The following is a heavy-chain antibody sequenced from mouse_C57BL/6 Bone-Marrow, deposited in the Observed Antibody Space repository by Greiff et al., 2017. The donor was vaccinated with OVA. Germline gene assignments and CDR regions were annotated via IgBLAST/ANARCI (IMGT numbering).Heavy chain of an antibody. Sequence: QVQLQQSGAELARPGASVKLSCKASGYTFTSYGISWVKQRTGQGLEWIGEIYPRSGNTYYNEKFKGKATLTADKSSSTAYMELLSLTSEDSAVYFCAREEDTYDYEVAWFAYWGQGTLVTVSA. CDR2: IYPRSGNT. CDR3: AREEDTYDYEVAWFAY. V-gene: IGHV1-81*01. CDR1: GYTFTSYG. D-gene: IGHD2-4*01. J-gene: IGHJ3*01.